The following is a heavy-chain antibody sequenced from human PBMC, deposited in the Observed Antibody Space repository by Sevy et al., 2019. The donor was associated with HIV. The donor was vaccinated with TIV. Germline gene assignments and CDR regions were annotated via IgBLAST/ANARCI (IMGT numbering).Heavy chain of an antibody. V-gene: IGHV3-7*01. D-gene: IGHD5-18*01. CDR2: INEYGSRL. CDR3: ARDRAYSALDY. J-gene: IGHJ4*02. Sequence: GGSLRLSCVASGFTFSDSWMTWVRQAPGKGLEGIDFINEYGSRLGYVDSVRGRFTISRENTKNSLYLQMNSLRDEDTAVYFCARDRAYSALDYWGQGTLVTVSS. CDR1: GFTFSDSW.